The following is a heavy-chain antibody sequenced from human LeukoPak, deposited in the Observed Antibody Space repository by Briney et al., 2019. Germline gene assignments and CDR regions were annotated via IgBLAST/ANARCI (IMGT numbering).Heavy chain of an antibody. J-gene: IGHJ4*02. Sequence: SETLSLTCTVSGASISRSSYYWAWIRQAPGKGLEWIGSINYSGSPYYNSSLNSRVTISVDTSNNQFSLRMTSVTATDTAIYYCARQFGYDYGDFKEFDFWGQGTLVTVSS. CDR3: ARQFGYDYGDFKEFDF. V-gene: IGHV4-39*01. CDR2: INYSGSP. D-gene: IGHD4-17*01. CDR1: GASISRSSYY.